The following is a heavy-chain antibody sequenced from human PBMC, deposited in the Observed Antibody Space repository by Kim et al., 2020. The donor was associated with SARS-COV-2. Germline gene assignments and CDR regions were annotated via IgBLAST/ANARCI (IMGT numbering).Heavy chain of an antibody. V-gene: IGHV4-59*13. CDR3: AGAGESGWFRVTSGMDV. CDR1: GGSISSYN. D-gene: IGHD3-10*01. J-gene: IGHJ6*02. CDR2: IYYSGST. Sequence: SETLSLTCTVSGGSISSYNWSWIRQPPGKGLEWIGYIYYSGSTNYNPPLKSRVTISVDTSKNQFSLKLSSVTAADTAVYYCAGAGESGWFRVTSGMDVWGQGTTVTVSS.